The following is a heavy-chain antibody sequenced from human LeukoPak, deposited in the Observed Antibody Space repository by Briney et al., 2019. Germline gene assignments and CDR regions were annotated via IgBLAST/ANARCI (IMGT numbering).Heavy chain of an antibody. CDR3: ARVGVAGLDAFDI. D-gene: IGHD2-21*01. J-gene: IGHJ3*02. Sequence: ASVKVSCKASGYTFTSYYMHWVRQAPGQGLEWMGIINPSGGSTSYAQKFQGRVTMTRDMSTSTVYMELSSLRSEDTAVYYCARVGVAGLDAFDIWGQGTMVTVSS. CDR1: GYTFTSYY. V-gene: IGHV1-46*01. CDR2: INPSGGST.